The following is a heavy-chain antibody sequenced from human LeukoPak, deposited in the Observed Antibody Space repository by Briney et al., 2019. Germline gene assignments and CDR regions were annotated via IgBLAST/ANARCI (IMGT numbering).Heavy chain of an antibody. J-gene: IGHJ5*02. CDR2: IYHTGST. CDR1: GASFSDYY. D-gene: IGHD1-26*01. CDR3: VRVGRPRRTPFDP. Sequence: SETLSLTCAIYGASFSDYYWSWVRQSPSKGLEWIGEIYHTGSTNYNPSLKSRATISMDTSKNHFVLNLTSVTAADTAVYYCVRVGRPRRTPFDPWGQGTLVTVSS. V-gene: IGHV4-34*01.